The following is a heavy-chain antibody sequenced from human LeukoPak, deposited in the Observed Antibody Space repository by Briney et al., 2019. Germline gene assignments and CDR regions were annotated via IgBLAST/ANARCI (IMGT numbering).Heavy chain of an antibody. Sequence: PGGSLRLSCAASGVTFSNYSMNWVRQAPGKGLEWVSYISSTSTRYYADSVKGRFTISRDTAKNSLYLQMNSLRAEDTAVYYCAKAGAVADYFDYWGQGTLVTVSS. CDR2: ISSTSTR. D-gene: IGHD6-19*01. CDR3: AKAGAVADYFDY. CDR1: GVTFSNYS. V-gene: IGHV3-48*04. J-gene: IGHJ4*02.